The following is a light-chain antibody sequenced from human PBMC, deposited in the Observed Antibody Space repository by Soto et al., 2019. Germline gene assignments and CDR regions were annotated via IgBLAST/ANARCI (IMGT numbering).Light chain of an antibody. CDR2: DSS. CDR3: QQCNNWPLIT. Sequence: EIVMTQSPATLSVSPGERANLSCRASQSVNMYLAWYQQKPGQAPRLLIYDSSTRATGIPARFSGSGSGTEFTLTISSLQSEDFAVYYCQQCNNWPLITFGQGTRLEI. V-gene: IGKV3-15*01. J-gene: IGKJ5*01. CDR1: QSVNMY.